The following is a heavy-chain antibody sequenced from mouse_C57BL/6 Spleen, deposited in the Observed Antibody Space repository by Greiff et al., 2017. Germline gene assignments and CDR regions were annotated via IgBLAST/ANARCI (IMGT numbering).Heavy chain of an antibody. CDR3: ARQEVGARGDWYFDV. D-gene: IGHD3-3*01. J-gene: IGHJ1*03. CDR1: GFTFSDYY. V-gene: IGHV5-12*01. CDR2: ISNGGGST. Sequence: EVKVVESGGGLVQPGGSLKLSCAASGFTFSDYYMYWVRQTPEKRLEWVAYISNGGGSTYYPDTVKGRFTISRDNAKNTLYLQMSRLKSEGTAMYDCARQEVGARGDWYFDVWGTGTTVTVSA.